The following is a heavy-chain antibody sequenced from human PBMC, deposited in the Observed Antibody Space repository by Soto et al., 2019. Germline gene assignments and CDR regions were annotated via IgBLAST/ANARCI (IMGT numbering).Heavy chain of an antibody. CDR1: GYTFTSYG. CDR2: ISAYNGNT. J-gene: IGHJ1*01. CDR3: ARDGGVIALGDLHH. V-gene: IGHV1-18*04. D-gene: IGHD3-16*02. Sequence: ASVKVSCKASGYTFTSYGISWVRQAPGQGLEWMGWISAYNGNTNYLQKLQGRVTMTTDTSASTAYMELRSLRSDDTAVYYCARDGGVIALGDLHHWGQGNLVTVSS.